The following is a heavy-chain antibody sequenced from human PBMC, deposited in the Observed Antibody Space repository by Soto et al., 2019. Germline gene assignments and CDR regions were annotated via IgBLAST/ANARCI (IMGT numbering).Heavy chain of an antibody. Sequence: PGGSVRLSCAASGFTFSSYGMHWVRQAPGKGLEWVAVIWYDGSNKYYADSVKGRFTISRDNSKNTLYLQMNSLRAEDTAVYYCARDQGRGYSYGFDYWGQGTLVTVSS. CDR3: ARDQGRGYSYGFDY. V-gene: IGHV3-33*01. CDR1: GFTFSSYG. D-gene: IGHD5-18*01. CDR2: IWYDGSNK. J-gene: IGHJ4*02.